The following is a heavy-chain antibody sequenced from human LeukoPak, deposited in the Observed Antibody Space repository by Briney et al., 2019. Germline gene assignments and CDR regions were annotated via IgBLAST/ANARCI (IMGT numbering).Heavy chain of an antibody. J-gene: IGHJ4*02. D-gene: IGHD2-2*01. CDR3: ARVAPDGHFDY. V-gene: IGHV3-53*01. Sequence: GGSLRLSCAAAGFTVSSNYLSWVRQAPGKGLEWVSVIYSGGSTDYADSVKGRFTFSRDNSKNTLYLQMNSLRAEDTAVYYCARVAPDGHFDYWGQGTLVTVSS. CDR2: IYSGGST. CDR1: GFTVSSNY.